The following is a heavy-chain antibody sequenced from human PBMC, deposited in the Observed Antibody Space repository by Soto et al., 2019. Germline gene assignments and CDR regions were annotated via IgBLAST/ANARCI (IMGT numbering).Heavy chain of an antibody. J-gene: IGHJ4*02. Sequence: EVQLVESGGGLVQPGGSLRLSCAASGFTFSNYWMNWVRQAPGGGLEWVANIKEDGTEKTYVDSVEGRFTISRDNAKNSLDLQMNSLRVGDTAMYYCARGPLDYLGQGTLVTVSS. V-gene: IGHV3-7*03. CDR2: IKEDGTEK. CDR1: GFTFSNYW. CDR3: ARGPLDY.